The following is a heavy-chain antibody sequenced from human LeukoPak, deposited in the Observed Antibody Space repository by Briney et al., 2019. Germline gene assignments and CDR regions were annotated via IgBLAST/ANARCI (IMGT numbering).Heavy chain of an antibody. V-gene: IGHV3-30*04. CDR3: ATGGKLDFWSGYHIDN. Sequence: PGGSLRLSCEASGFTFSSNALHWVRQPPGKGLEWLAVISYDGDNKNFADSVKGRFTVSRDNSKQTLYLHMNSLRSDDSAMYYCATGGKLDFWSGYHIDNWGQGTLVTVSS. CDR1: GFTFSSNA. J-gene: IGHJ4*02. D-gene: IGHD3-3*01. CDR2: ISYDGDNK.